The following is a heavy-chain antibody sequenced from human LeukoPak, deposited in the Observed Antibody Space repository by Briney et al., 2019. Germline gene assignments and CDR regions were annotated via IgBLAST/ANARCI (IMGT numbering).Heavy chain of an antibody. CDR1: GGSISSSSYY. D-gene: IGHD2-21*01. V-gene: IGHV4-39*01. J-gene: IGHJ3*02. CDR3: ARHFVMYAFDI. CDR2: IYYSGST. Sequence: NPSETLSLTCTVSGGSISSSSYYWGWIRQPPGKGLEWIGSIYYSGSTYYNPSLKSRVTISVDTSKNQFSLKLSSVTAADTAVYYCARHFVMYAFDIWGQGTMVTVSS.